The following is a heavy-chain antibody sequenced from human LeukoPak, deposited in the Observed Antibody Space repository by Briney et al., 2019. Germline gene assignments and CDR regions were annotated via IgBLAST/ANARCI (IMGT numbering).Heavy chain of an antibody. CDR2: IYTSGST. CDR3: ARGRYYDSSGYYSPFDY. V-gene: IGHV4-61*02. D-gene: IGHD3-22*01. CDR1: GGSISSGSYY. J-gene: IGHJ4*02. Sequence: SETLSLTCTVSGGSISSGSYYWSWIRQPAGTGLEWIGRIYTSGSTNYNPSLKSRVTISVDTSKNQFSLKLSSVTAADTAVYYCARGRYYDSSGYYSPFDYWGQGTLVTVSS.